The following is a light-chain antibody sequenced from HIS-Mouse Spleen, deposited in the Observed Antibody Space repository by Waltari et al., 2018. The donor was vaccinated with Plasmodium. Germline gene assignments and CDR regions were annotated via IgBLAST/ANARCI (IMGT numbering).Light chain of an antibody. J-gene: IGLJ3*02. CDR1: ALPKKS. V-gene: IGLV3-10*01. CDR3: YSTDSSGNHRV. Sequence: SYELTQPPSVSVSPGQTARITCSGDALPKKSAYWYQQKSGQAPVLVIYEDGKRPSGTPERFSGSSSGTMATLTISGAQVEDEADYYCYSTDSSGNHRVFGGGTKLTVL. CDR2: EDG.